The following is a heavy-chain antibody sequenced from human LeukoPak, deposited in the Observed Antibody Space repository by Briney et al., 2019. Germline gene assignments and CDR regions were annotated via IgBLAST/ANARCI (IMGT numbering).Heavy chain of an antibody. CDR2: INHSGST. CDR1: GGSFSGYY. J-gene: IGHJ4*02. D-gene: IGHD3-3*01. CDR3: ARRGYDFWSGIPYYFDY. Sequence: SETLSLTCAVYGGSFSGYYWSWIRQPPGKGLEWIGEINHSGSTNYNPSLKSRVTISVDTSKNQFSLKLSSVTAADTAVYYCARRGYDFWSGIPYYFDYWGQGTLVTVSS. V-gene: IGHV4-34*01.